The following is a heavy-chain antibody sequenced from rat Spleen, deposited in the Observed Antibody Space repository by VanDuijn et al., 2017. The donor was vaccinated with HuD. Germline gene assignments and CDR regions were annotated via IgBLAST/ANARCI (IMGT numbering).Heavy chain of an antibody. J-gene: IGHJ4*01. V-gene: IGHV3-3*01. Sequence: EVQLQESGPGLVKPSQSLSLTCYVTGYSISSNYWGWIRKFPGNKLEWMGYIDSAGSTNYNPSLKSRISITRDTSKNQFFLQVNSVTTEDTATYYCARSAILRIVRDVMDAWGQGTSVTVSS. CDR2: IDSAGST. CDR1: GYSISSNY. D-gene: IGHD1-6*01. CDR3: ARSAILRIVRDVMDA.